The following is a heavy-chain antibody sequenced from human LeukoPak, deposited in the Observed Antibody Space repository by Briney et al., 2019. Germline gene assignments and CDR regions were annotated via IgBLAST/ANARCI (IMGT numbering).Heavy chain of an antibody. CDR2: IYYSGST. D-gene: IGHD4-23*01. J-gene: IGHJ3*02. CDR1: GGSIRSGDYY. CDR3: AREPTVVTGAFDI. V-gene: IGHV4-30-4*08. Sequence: SETLSLTCTVSGGSIRSGDYYWSWIRQPPGKGLEWIGYIYYSGSTYYNPSLKSRVTISVDTSKNQFSLKLSSVTAADTAVYYCAREPTVVTGAFDIWGQGTMVTVSS.